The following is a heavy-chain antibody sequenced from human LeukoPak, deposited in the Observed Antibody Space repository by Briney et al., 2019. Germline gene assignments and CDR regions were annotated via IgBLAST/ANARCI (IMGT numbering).Heavy chain of an antibody. J-gene: IGHJ5*02. V-gene: IGHV4-61*02. CDR3: ARENIVVVPAAIAVNNNWFDP. D-gene: IGHD2-2*01. CDR2: IYTSGST. Sequence: SETLSLTCTVSGGSISSGSYYWSWIRQPAGKGLEWIGRIYTSGSTNYNPSLKSRVTISVDTSKNQFSLKLSSVTAADTAVYYCARENIVVVPAAIAVNNNWFDPWGQGTLVTVSS. CDR1: GGSISSGSYY.